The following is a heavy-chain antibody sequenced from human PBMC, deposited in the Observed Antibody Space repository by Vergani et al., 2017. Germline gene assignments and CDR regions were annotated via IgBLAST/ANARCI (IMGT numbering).Heavy chain of an antibody. Sequence: EVQLVESGGGLVKPGGSLRLSCAASGFTFSSYSMNWVRQAPGKGLEWVSSISSSSSYIYYADSVKGRFTISRDNAKNSLYLQMNSLRAEDTVVYYCARGWGQLVHFDYWGQGTLVTVSS. CDR3: ARGWGQLVHFDY. D-gene: IGHD6-6*01. CDR1: GFTFSSYS. V-gene: IGHV3-21*01. J-gene: IGHJ4*02. CDR2: ISSSSSYI.